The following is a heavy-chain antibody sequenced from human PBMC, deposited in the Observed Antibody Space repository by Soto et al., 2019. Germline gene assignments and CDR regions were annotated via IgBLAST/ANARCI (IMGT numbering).Heavy chain of an antibody. CDR2: ISSSSSTI. CDR3: ARGFSGYYDSSGYYLDY. Sequence: PGGSLRLSCAASGFTFSSYSMNWVRQAPGKGLEWVSYISSSSSTIYYADSVKGRFTISRDNAKNSLYLQMNSLRDEDTAVYYCARGFSGYYDSSGYYLDYWGQGTLVTVSS. CDR1: GFTFSSYS. D-gene: IGHD3-22*01. J-gene: IGHJ4*02. V-gene: IGHV3-48*02.